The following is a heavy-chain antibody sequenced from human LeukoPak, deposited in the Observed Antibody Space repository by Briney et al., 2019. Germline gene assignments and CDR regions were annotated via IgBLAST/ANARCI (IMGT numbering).Heavy chain of an antibody. CDR3: ARDLGYSSGWYFDY. D-gene: IGHD6-19*01. V-gene: IGHV3-48*01. J-gene: IGHJ4*02. CDR1: GFTFSDYS. CDR2: ISSSSSTI. Sequence: PGGSLRLSCAASGFTFSDYSMNWVRQAPGKGLEWVSYISSSSSTIYCADSVKGRFTISRDNAKNSLYLQMNSLRAEDTAVYYCARDLGYSSGWYFDYWGQGTLVTVSS.